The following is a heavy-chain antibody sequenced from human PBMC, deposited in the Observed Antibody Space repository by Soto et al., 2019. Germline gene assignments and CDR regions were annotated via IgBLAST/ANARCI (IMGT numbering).Heavy chain of an antibody. CDR3: ALALGPPTGLDY. D-gene: IGHD6-19*01. Sequence: QVQLQESGPGLVKPSQTLSLTCSVSGASTVSHYHWTWIRPPPGNGLEWMGYIFNRGTTFCNPSLTSRLSISMDTSGNHFALELRSVTAADTAVYYCALALGPPTGLDYWGQGTLVTVSS. V-gene: IGHV4-31*02. CDR1: GASTVSHYH. J-gene: IGHJ4*02. CDR2: IFNRGTT.